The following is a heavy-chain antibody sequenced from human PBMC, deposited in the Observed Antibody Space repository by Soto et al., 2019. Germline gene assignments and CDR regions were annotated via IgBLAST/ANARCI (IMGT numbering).Heavy chain of an antibody. J-gene: IGHJ6*02. D-gene: IGHD2-2*01. CDR3: AREGYCSSSNCLLGLDV. Sequence: EVQLVESGGGLIQPGGSLRLSCVASGFTVSSSFMSWVRQAPGRGLEWVSVIYSGGSTYYADSVKGRFTISRDNSKNTLYLQMNSLRAEDTAMYYCAREGYCSSSNCLLGLDVWGQGTTVTVSS. CDR1: GFTVSSSF. CDR2: IYSGGST. V-gene: IGHV3-53*01.